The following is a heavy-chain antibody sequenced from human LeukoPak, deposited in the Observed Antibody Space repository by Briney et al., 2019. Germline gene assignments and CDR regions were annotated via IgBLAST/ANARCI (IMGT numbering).Heavy chain of an antibody. J-gene: IGHJ6*03. D-gene: IGHD3-10*01. CDR1: GGSISNYY. CDR3: ATGEGSRSYYYYYMDV. CDR2: IYTSGST. V-gene: IGHV4-4*07. Sequence: KPSETLSLTCTVSGGSISNYYWSWIRQPAGKGLEWIGRIYTSGSTNYNPSFKSRATISVDKSKNQFSLKLSPVTAADTAVYYCATGEGSRSYYYYYMDVWGIGTTVTVSS.